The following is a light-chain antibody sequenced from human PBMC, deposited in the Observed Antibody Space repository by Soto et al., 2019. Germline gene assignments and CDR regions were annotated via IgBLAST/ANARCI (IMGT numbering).Light chain of an antibody. Sequence: EIVMTQSQATLSVSPGERATLSCRASQSVSSNLAWYQQKPGQAPRLLIYGASTRATGIPARFSGSGSGTEFTLTISSLQSEDFAVYYGQQYNNWPQTFGQGTKVEIK. CDR1: QSVSSN. CDR3: QQYNNWPQT. J-gene: IGKJ1*01. V-gene: IGKV3-15*01. CDR2: GAS.